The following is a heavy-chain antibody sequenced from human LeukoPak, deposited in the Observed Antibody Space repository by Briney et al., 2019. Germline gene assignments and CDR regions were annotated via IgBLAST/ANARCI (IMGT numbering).Heavy chain of an antibody. CDR3: AKYSGSTSRTAGDAFDI. CDR2: IRYDGSNK. CDR1: GFSFSSYG. V-gene: IGHV3-30*02. D-gene: IGHD2-2*01. J-gene: IGHJ3*02. Sequence: GGSLRLSCAASGFSFSSYGMHWVRQAPGKGLEWVAFIRYDGSNKYYADSVKGRFTISRDNSKNTLYLQMNSLRAEDTAVYYCAKYSGSTSRTAGDAFDIWGQGTMVTVSS.